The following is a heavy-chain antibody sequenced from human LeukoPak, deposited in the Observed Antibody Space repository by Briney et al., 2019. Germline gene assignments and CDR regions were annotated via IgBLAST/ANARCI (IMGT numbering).Heavy chain of an antibody. CDR1: GFTVGSNY. CDR2: IYSGGST. Sequence: GGSLRLSCAASGFTVGSNYVSWVRQAPGKGLEWVSVIYSGGSTYYADSVKGRFTISRDNSKNTLYLQMNSLRAEDTAVYYCASTGGGVRGMFDYWGQGTLVTVSS. D-gene: IGHD2-8*02. CDR3: ASTGGGVRGMFDY. V-gene: IGHV3-66*02. J-gene: IGHJ4*02.